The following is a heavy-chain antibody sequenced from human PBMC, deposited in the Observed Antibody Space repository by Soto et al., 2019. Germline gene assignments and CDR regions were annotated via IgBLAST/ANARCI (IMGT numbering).Heavy chain of an antibody. V-gene: IGHV4-39*01. CDR2: INYSGST. CDR1: GGSISSSSYY. J-gene: IGHJ5*02. CDR3: ARPGIAAAVVTDP. D-gene: IGHD6-13*01. Sequence: SETLSLTCTVSGGSISSSSYYWGWIRQPPGKGLEWIGSINYSGSTYYNPSLKSRVTVSVDTSKNQFSLKLSSVTAADTAVYYCARPGIAAAVVTDPWGQETLLTVSS.